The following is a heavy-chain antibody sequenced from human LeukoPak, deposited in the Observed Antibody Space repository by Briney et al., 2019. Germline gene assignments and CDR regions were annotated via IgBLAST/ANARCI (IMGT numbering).Heavy chain of an antibody. CDR3: ARGVLAVDEDAFDI. D-gene: IGHD6-19*01. V-gene: IGHV3-72*01. CDR1: GFTFSDHH. CDR2: SRNKANSYTT. Sequence: QPGGSLRLSCVVSGFTFSDHHLDWVRQAPGKGLEWVGRSRNKANSYTTEYVASVKGRFTISTDDSRNSLYLQMNSLRAEDTAVYYCARGVLAVDEDAFDIWGQGTMVTVSS. J-gene: IGHJ3*02.